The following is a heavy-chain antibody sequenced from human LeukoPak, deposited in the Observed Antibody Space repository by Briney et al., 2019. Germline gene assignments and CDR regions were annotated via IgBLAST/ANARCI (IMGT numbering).Heavy chain of an antibody. D-gene: IGHD1-26*01. CDR3: AGHGVGATPIYFDY. CDR1: GYSISSGYY. J-gene: IGHJ4*02. CDR2: IYYSGST. V-gene: IGHV4-61*01. Sequence: SETLSLTCTVSGYSISSGYYWGWIRQPPGKGLEWIGYIYYSGSTNYNPSLKSRVTISVDTSKNQFSLKLSSVTAADTAVYYCAGHGVGATPIYFDYWGQGTLVTVSS.